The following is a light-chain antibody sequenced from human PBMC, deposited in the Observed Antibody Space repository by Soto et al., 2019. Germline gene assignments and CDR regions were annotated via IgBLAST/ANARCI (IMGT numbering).Light chain of an antibody. V-gene: IGKV3-20*01. CDR3: QQYGDSSWT. Sequence: IVLTQSPGTLSLSPGDRATLSCRASQSVSSNYLAWYQQQKPGQAPRLLIYGASSRAAGVPDRFSGSGSGTDFTLAISRLEPEDFAVYYCQQYGDSSWTFGQGTKVDIK. J-gene: IGKJ1*01. CDR1: QSVSSNY. CDR2: GAS.